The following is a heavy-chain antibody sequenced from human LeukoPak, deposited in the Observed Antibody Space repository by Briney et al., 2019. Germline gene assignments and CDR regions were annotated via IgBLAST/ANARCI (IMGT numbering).Heavy chain of an antibody. D-gene: IGHD2-2*03. V-gene: IGHV4-4*07. CDR3: ARVLGGYCSSTSCYRRWFDP. CDR2: IYTSGST. CDR1: GGSISSYY. Sequence: KPSETLSLTCTVSGGSISSYYWSWIRQPAGKGLEWIGRIYTSGSTNYNPSLKSRVTISVDTSKNQFSLKLSSVTAADTAVYYCARVLGGYCSSTSCYRRWFDPWGQGTLVTVSS. J-gene: IGHJ5*02.